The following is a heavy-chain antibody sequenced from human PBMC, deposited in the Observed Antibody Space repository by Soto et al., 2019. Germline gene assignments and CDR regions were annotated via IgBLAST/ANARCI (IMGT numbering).Heavy chain of an antibody. Sequence: ASVKVSCKASGYTFTSYDINWVRQATGQGLEWMGWMNPNSGNTGYAQKFQGRVTMTRNTSISTAYMELSSLRSEDTAVYYCERDDSSSKGLDYWGQGTLVTVSS. D-gene: IGHD6-6*01. V-gene: IGHV1-8*01. J-gene: IGHJ4*02. CDR3: ERDDSSSKGLDY. CDR2: MNPNSGNT. CDR1: GYTFTSYD.